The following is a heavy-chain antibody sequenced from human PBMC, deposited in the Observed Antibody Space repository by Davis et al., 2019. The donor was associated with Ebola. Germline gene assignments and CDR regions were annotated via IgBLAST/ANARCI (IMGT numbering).Heavy chain of an antibody. J-gene: IGHJ1*01. D-gene: IGHD3-22*01. CDR3: AKGGRWLLRTPAEYFQH. CDR2: ISGSGGST. Sequence: PGGSLRLSCAASGFTFSSYAMSWVRQAPGKGLEWVSAISGSGGSTYYADSVKGRFTISRDNSKNTLYLQMNSLRAEDTAVYYCAKGGRWLLRTPAEYFQHWGQGTLVTVSS. V-gene: IGHV3-23*01. CDR1: GFTFSSYA.